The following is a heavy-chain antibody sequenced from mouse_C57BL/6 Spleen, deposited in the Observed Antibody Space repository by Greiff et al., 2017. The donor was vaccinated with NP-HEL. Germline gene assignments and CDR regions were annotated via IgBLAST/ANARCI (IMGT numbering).Heavy chain of an antibody. D-gene: IGHD1-1*01. CDR2: IYPGDGDT. CDR3: ARSGDYGSSFSDY. CDR1: GYAFSSSW. J-gene: IGHJ2*01. V-gene: IGHV1-82*01. Sequence: VQLQQSGPELVKPGASVKISCKASGYAFSSSWMNWVKQRPGKGLEWIGRIYPGDGDTNYNGKFKGKATLTADKSSSTAYMQLSSLTSEDSAVYFCARSGDYGSSFSDYWGQGTTLTVSS.